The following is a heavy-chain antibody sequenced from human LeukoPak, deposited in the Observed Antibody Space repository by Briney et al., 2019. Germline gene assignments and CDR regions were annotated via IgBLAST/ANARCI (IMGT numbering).Heavy chain of an antibody. CDR3: ARLNYGNAFDI. V-gene: IGHV1-2*02. CDR1: GYXFTGYY. Sequence: GASVKVSCTASGYXFTGYYIHWVRQAPGQGLEWMGWINPNSGGTSYAQKFQGRVTMTRDTSISTAYMELSRLRSDDTAVYYCARLNYGNAFDIWGQGTMVTVPS. D-gene: IGHD3-16*01. J-gene: IGHJ3*02. CDR2: INPNSGGT.